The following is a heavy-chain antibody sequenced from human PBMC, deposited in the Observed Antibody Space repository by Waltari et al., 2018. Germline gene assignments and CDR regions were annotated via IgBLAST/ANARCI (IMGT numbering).Heavy chain of an antibody. J-gene: IGHJ6*03. Sequence: EVQLVETGGGLIQPGGSLRLSCAASGFTVSSNYMSWVRQAPGTGLEWVSVIYSGGSTYYADSVKGRFTISRDNSKNTLYLQMNSLRAEDTAVYYCARGPREGYCSGGSCYRYYYYMDVWGKGTTVTVSS. CDR1: GFTVSSNY. V-gene: IGHV3-53*02. CDR2: IYSGGST. CDR3: ARGPREGYCSGGSCYRYYYYMDV. D-gene: IGHD2-15*01.